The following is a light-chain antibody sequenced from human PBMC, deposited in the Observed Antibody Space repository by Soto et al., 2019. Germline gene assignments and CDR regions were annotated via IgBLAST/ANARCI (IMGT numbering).Light chain of an antibody. CDR1: SGHSSYA. CDR2: LNSDGSH. Sequence: QLVLTQSPSASASLGASVKLTCTLSSGHSSYAIAWHQQQPEKGPRYLMKLNSDGSHRKGDGIPDRFSGSSSGAEHYLTISCLQSEDEADYYCQTWGTGIGVFGGGTKLTVL. V-gene: IGLV4-69*01. CDR3: QTWGTGIGV. J-gene: IGLJ2*01.